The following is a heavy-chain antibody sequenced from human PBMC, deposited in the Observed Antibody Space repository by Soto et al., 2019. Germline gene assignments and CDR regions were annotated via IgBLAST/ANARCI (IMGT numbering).Heavy chain of an antibody. J-gene: IGHJ4*02. CDR2: IIPILGIA. CDR1: GGTFSSYT. CDR3: ARYRGEGYERV. Sequence: QVQLVQSGAEVKTPGSSVKVSCKASGGTFSSYTISWVRQAPGQGLEWMGRIIPILGIANYAQKFQGRVTITADKFTSTAYMELSSLRSEDTAVYYCARYRGEGYERVWGQGTLVTVSS. V-gene: IGHV1-69*02. D-gene: IGHD3-10*01.